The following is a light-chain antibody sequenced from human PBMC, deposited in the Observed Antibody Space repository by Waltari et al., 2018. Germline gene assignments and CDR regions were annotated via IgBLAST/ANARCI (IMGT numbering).Light chain of an antibody. Sequence: QSALTQPASVSGSPGQSITLSCPGTRSDVGGYNYVPWYQQHPGKAPKLTIYDVNKRPSGVSNRFSGSKSGNTASLTISGLQAEDEADYYCCSYTSSSTVVFGGGTKLTVL. CDR2: DVN. CDR1: RSDVGGYNY. CDR3: CSYTSSSTVV. V-gene: IGLV2-14*01. J-gene: IGLJ2*01.